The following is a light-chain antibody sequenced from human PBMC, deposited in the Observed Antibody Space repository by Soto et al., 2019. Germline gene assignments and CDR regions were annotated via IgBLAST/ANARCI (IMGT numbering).Light chain of an antibody. CDR2: KAS. J-gene: IGKJ5*01. V-gene: IGKV1-5*03. Sequence: DIQMTQSPSTLSASVGDRVTITCRASQSISSWLAWYQQKPGKAPKLLIYKASSLESGVPSRFSGSGSGTEFTLTISSLQPDDFATYYCQQGYSTPVTFGQGTRLEI. CDR3: QQGYSTPVT. CDR1: QSISSW.